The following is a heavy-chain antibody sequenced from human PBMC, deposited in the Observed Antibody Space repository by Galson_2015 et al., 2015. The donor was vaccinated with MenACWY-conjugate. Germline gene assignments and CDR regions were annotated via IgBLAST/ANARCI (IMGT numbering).Heavy chain of an antibody. CDR3: AREGNDYDFWSTYYYYFDY. Sequence: SLRLSCAASGFTFSSYVMHWVRQAPGKGLEWVAVISEDGNNKNYADSVKGRFTISRDNSKNTLYLQMNTLRAEDTAVYYCAREGNDYDFWSTYYYYFDYW. CDR1: GFTFSSYV. V-gene: IGHV3-30-3*01. J-gene: IGHJ4*01. D-gene: IGHD3-3*01. CDR2: ISEDGNNK.